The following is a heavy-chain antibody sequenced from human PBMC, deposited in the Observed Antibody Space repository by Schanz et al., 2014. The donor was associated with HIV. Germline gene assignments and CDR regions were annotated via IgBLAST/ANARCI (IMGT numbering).Heavy chain of an antibody. V-gene: IGHV3-23*04. Sequence: GQLAESGGGVVRPGRSLRLSCVASGFSFRTFGMHWVRQAPGKGLEWVSSISESGGRSYYADSVNGRFTISRDNSKNTLYLQMTTLRTEDTAVYYCAKPEYDSRGNSQSHFDSWGQGTLVTVSS. CDR3: AKPEYDSRGNSQSHFDS. J-gene: IGHJ4*02. CDR2: ISESGGRS. CDR1: GFSFRTFG. D-gene: IGHD3-22*01.